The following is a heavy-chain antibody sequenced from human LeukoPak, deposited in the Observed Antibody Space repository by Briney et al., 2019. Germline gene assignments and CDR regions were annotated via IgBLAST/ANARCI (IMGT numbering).Heavy chain of an antibody. CDR1: GGSISSYY. CDR3: AKGSMGPFDY. Sequence: KPSETLSLTCTVSGGSISSYYWSWIRQPPGKGLEWLGYIYYSGSTNYNPSLKSRVTISVDTSKNHFSLKLTSVTAADTAVYYCAKGSMGPFDYWGQGTLVTVSS. J-gene: IGHJ4*02. V-gene: IGHV4-59*01. D-gene: IGHD6-6*01. CDR2: IYYSGST.